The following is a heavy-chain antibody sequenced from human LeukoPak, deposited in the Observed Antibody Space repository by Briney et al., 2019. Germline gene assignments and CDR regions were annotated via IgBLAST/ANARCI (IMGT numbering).Heavy chain of an antibody. CDR3: ARDHDWAFDL. Sequence: GGSLRLSCEGSGFPFASYVMSWVRQAPGKGLEWIAYINHDAEMIFYPDFVKGRFTISRDNAKKSLYLQMNALRYEDTAIYYCARDHDWAFDLWGQGTLVTVSS. V-gene: IGHV3-48*02. CDR2: INHDAEMI. J-gene: IGHJ4*02. CDR1: GFPFASYV. D-gene: IGHD3-9*01.